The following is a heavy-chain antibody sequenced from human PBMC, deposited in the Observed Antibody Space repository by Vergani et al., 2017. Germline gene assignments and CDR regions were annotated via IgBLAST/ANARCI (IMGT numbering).Heavy chain of an antibody. V-gene: IGHV1-69*02. Sequence: QVQLVQSGAEVKKPGSSVKVSCKASGGTFSSYTISWVRQAPGQGLEWMGRIIPILGIANYAQKFQGRVTITADKSTSTAYMELSSLRAEDTALYYCANLDYAYAFDIWGQGTMVTVSS. D-gene: IGHD4-17*01. CDR3: ANLDYAYAFDI. J-gene: IGHJ3*02. CDR2: IIPILGIA. CDR1: GGTFSSYT.